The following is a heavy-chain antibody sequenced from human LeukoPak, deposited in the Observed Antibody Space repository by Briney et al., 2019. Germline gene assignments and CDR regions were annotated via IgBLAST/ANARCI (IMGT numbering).Heavy chain of an antibody. Sequence: GGSLRLSCAASGITFSRFWMSWVRQAPGKGLQWVANINQDGSEKHYVDSVKGRFTISRDNAENSLYLQMNSLRAEDTAVYYCAKRSVDYNFWSGVDYWGQGTLVTVSS. D-gene: IGHD3-3*01. J-gene: IGHJ4*02. CDR1: GITFSRFW. CDR3: AKRSVDYNFWSGVDY. CDR2: INQDGSEK. V-gene: IGHV3-7*03.